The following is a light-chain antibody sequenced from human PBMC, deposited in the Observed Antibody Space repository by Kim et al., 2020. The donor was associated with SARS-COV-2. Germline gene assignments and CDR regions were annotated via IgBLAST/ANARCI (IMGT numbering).Light chain of an antibody. Sequence: GERATLSCRASQRVSSSYLAWYQQKPGQAPRLLIYGASSRATGIPDRFSGSGSGTDFTLTISRLDPEDFAVYYCQQYGSSPPALTFGGGTKVDIK. CDR1: QRVSSSY. V-gene: IGKV3-20*01. CDR2: GAS. J-gene: IGKJ4*01. CDR3: QQYGSSPPALT.